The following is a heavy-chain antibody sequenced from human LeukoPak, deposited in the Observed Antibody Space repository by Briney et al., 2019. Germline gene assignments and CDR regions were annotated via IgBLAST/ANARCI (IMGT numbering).Heavy chain of an antibody. J-gene: IGHJ4*02. CDR2: ISYDGSNK. CDR1: GFTFSSYA. D-gene: IGHD3-10*01. V-gene: IGHV3-30-3*01. CDR3: ARDITGGLNGVFDY. Sequence: HPGGSLRLSCAASGFTFSSYAMHWVRQAPGKGLEWVAVISYDGSNKYYADSVKGRFTISRDNSKNTLYLQMNSLRAEGTAVYYCARDITGGLNGVFDYWGQGTLVTVSS.